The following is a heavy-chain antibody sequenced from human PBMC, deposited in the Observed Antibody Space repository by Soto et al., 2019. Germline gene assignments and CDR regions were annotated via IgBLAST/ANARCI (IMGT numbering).Heavy chain of an antibody. CDR2: SNWNGGST. V-gene: IGHV3-20*01. CDR3: ARDGRPVLWLVEPEPEGAFDI. D-gene: IGHD3-10*01. J-gene: IGHJ3*02. CDR1: GFTFDDYG. Sequence: EVQLVESGGGVVRPGGSLRLSCAASGFTFDDYGMGWVRQAPGKGLEWVSGSNWNGGSTGYVDSVKGRFTISRDNAKNSLYLQMNSLRAEDTALYHCARDGRPVLWLVEPEPEGAFDIWGQGTMVTVSS.